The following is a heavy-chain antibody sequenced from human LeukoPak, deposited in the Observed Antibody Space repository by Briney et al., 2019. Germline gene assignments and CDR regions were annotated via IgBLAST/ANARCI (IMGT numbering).Heavy chain of an antibody. J-gene: IGHJ4*02. CDR3: ARDIVGAQDY. Sequence: SETLSLTCTVSGGSISSYYWSWIRQPPGKGLEWIGYIYYSGSTNYNPSLKSRVTISVDTSKNQFSLKLSSVTAADAAVHYCARDIVGAQDYWGQGTLVTVSS. CDR2: IYYSGST. CDR1: GGSISSYY. V-gene: IGHV4-59*01. D-gene: IGHD1-26*01.